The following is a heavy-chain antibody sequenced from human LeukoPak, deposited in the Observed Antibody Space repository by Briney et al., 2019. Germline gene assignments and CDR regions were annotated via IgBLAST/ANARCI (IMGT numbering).Heavy chain of an antibody. CDR1: GGSISSSSYY. V-gene: IGHV4-39*01. D-gene: IGHD2-15*01. J-gene: IGHJ3*02. CDR2: IYYSGST. Sequence: SETLSLTCTVSGGSISSSSYYWGWIRQPPGKGLEWIGSIYYSGSTYYNPSLKSRVTISVDTSKNQFSLKLSSVTAADTAVYYCSRHRWKLYDAFDIWGQGTLVTVSS. CDR3: SRHRWKLYDAFDI.